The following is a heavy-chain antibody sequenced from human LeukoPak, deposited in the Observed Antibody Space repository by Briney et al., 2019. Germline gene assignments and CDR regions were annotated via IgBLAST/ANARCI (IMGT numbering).Heavy chain of an antibody. J-gene: IGHJ6*02. CDR1: GFTFSSYG. Sequence: GMSVRLSCAASGFTFSSYGMHWVRQAPGKGLEWVAVIWYDGSNKYYADSVKGRFTISRDDPKNMLYLQMNSLRAEDTAVYYCARDRGFYYYGIDVWGQGTTVT. D-gene: IGHD5-24*01. CDR3: ARDRGFYYYGIDV. CDR2: IWYDGSNK. V-gene: IGHV3-33*01.